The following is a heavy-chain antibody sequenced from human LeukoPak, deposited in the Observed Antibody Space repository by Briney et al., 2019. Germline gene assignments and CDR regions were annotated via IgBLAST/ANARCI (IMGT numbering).Heavy chain of an antibody. CDR3: ARDDDSSGYYYHSDAFDI. Sequence: SETLSLTCTVSGGSISSSNYYWGWIRQPPGKGLEWIGSIYYSGSTYYNPSLKSRVTISVDTSKNQFSLRLSSVTAADTAAYYCARDDDSSGYYYHSDAFDIWGQGTMVTVSS. CDR1: GGSISSSNYY. V-gene: IGHV4-39*07. D-gene: IGHD3-22*01. J-gene: IGHJ3*02. CDR2: IYYSGST.